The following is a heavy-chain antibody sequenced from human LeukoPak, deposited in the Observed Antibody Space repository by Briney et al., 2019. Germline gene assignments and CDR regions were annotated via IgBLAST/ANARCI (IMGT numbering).Heavy chain of an antibody. J-gene: IGHJ4*02. CDR1: GFTFSSYS. Sequence: PGGSLRLSCAASGFTFSSYSMNWVRQAPGKGLEWVSYISSSSSTIYYADSVKGRFTISRDNAKNSLYLQMNSLRAEDTAVYYCARNSGYSYGPQTYSGQGTLVTVSS. CDR3: ARNSGYSYGPQTY. D-gene: IGHD5-18*01. V-gene: IGHV3-48*01. CDR2: ISSSSSTI.